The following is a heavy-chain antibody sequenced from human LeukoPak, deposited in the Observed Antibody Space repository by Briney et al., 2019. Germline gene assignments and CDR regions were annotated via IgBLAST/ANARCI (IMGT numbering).Heavy chain of an antibody. D-gene: IGHD3-3*01. V-gene: IGHV4-34*01. CDR1: GGSFSGYY. J-gene: IGHJ6*02. CDR2: INHSGST. Sequence: SETLSLTCAVYGGSFSGYYWSWIRQPPGKGLEWIGEINHSGSTNYNPSLKSRVTISVDTSKNQFSLKLSSVTAADTAVYYCARGPYYDFWSGQYYYGMDVWSQGTTVTVSS. CDR3: ARGPYYDFWSGQYYYGMDV.